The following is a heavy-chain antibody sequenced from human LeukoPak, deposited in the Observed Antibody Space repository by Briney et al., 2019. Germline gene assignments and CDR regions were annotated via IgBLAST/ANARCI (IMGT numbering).Heavy chain of an antibody. CDR2: IDATGDTI. CDR1: GFTFSSYE. CDR3: ARDSSAMLRGYSDY. J-gene: IGHJ4*02. Sequence: GGSLRLSCAASGFTFSSYEFNWVRQAPGKGLQWISYIDATGDTIFYSDSVRGRFTISRDNTRNLLFLQMNSLRAEDTAVYYCARDSSAMLRGYSDYWGLGTLVTVSS. V-gene: IGHV3-48*03. D-gene: IGHD3-10*01.